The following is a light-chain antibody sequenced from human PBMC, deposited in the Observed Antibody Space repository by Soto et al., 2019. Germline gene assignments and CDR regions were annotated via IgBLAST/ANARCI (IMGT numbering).Light chain of an antibody. J-gene: IGKJ3*01. V-gene: IGKV1-5*03. Sequence: DIQMTQSPSTLSASVGDRVTITCRASQSIDTWLAWYQQKPGKAPKLLIYRASSLESGVPSRFSGSGSGTEFTLTISSLQPDDFSPYYCQRYDTHPDTFGHGSKLDIK. CDR3: QRYDTHPDT. CDR1: QSIDTW. CDR2: RAS.